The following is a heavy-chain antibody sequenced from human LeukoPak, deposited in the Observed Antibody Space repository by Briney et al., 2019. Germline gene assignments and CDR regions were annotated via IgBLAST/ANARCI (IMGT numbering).Heavy chain of an antibody. Sequence: GGSLRLSCAASGFTLSDYSMNWVRQAPGKGLEWVSYISSSSSYIYYADSVKGRFTISRDNAKNSLYLQMNSLRAEDSDQYYCARGETVILREGLFDYWGQGTLVTVSS. D-gene: IGHD3-16*01. CDR1: GFTLSDYS. CDR2: ISSSSSYI. J-gene: IGHJ4*02. CDR3: ARGETVILREGLFDY. V-gene: IGHV3-21*01.